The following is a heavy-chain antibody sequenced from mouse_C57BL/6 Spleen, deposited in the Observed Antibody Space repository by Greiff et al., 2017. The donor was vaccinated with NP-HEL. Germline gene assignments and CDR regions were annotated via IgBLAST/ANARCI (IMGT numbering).Heavy chain of an antibody. V-gene: IGHV1-80*01. CDR1: GYAFSSYW. D-gene: IGHD2-4*01. Sequence: VKLVESGAELVKPGASVKISCKASGYAFSSYWMNWVKQRPGKGLEWIGQIYPGDGDTNYNGKFKGKATLTADKSSSTAYMQLSSLTSEDSAVYFCARVDYDGYAMDYWGQGTSVTVSS. CDR2: IYPGDGDT. CDR3: ARVDYDGYAMDY. J-gene: IGHJ4*01.